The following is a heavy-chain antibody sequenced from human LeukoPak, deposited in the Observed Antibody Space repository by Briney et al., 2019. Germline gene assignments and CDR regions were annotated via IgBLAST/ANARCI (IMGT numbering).Heavy chain of an antibody. D-gene: IGHD6-19*01. CDR3: ARLAVAGTFFDY. CDR2: ISAYNGNT. Sequence: ASVKVSCKASGYTFTGYYMHWVRQAPGQGLEWMGWISAYNGNTNYAQKLQGRVTMTTDTSTSTAYMELRSLRSDDTAVYYCARLAVAGTFFDYWGQGTLVTVSS. J-gene: IGHJ4*02. CDR1: GYTFTGYY. V-gene: IGHV1-18*04.